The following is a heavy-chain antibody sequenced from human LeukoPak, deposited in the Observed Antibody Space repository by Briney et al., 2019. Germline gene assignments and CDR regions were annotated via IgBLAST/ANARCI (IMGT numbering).Heavy chain of an antibody. J-gene: IGHJ4*02. D-gene: IGHD1-1*01. V-gene: IGHV3-21*01. CDR2: ISSGSAYI. CDR3: ARGNANHFDF. Sequence: GGSLRLSCAASGFTFSEHTMNWVRQAPGKGVEWVSYISSGSAYINYADSVKGRFTISRDDTWNSLFLQMNSLRAEDTAVYYCARGNANHFDFWGQGALVTVSS. CDR1: GFTFSEHT.